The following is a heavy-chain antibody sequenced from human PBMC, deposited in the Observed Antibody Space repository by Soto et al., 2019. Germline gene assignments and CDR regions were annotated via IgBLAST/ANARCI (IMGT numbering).Heavy chain of an antibody. CDR2: ISGSGGST. D-gene: IGHD1-26*01. CDR3: ATAVGLIGSKTAFEI. V-gene: IGHV3-23*01. CDR1: GFTFSSYA. Sequence: GGSLRLSCAASGFTFSSYAMSWVRQAPGKGLEWVSAISGSGGSTYYADSVKGRFTISRDNAKNTLYLQMNSLRAEDTAVYYCATAVGLIGSKTAFEIWGQGTKVTVSS. J-gene: IGHJ3*02.